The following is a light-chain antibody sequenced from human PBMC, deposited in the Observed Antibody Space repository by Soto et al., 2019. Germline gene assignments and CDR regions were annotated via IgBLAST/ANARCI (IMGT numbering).Light chain of an antibody. V-gene: IGKV3-15*01. J-gene: IGKJ2*01. CDR2: GAS. CDR1: QSVSSN. Sequence: EIVMTQFPDTLSVSPGERATLSCRASQSVSSNLAWYQQKPGQAPRLLIYGASTRATGIPARFSGSGSGTEFTLTISSLHSEDLAIYYCQQYNNWRRTFGQGTKVDIK. CDR3: QQYNNWRRT.